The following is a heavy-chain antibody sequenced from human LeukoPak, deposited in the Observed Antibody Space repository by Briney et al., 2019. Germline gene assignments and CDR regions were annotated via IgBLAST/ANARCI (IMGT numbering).Heavy chain of an antibody. D-gene: IGHD3-10*01. CDR3: ARREWFGVDY. V-gene: IGHV5-51*01. J-gene: IGHJ4*02. CDR2: IYPGDSDT. Sequence: GESLKISCKGSGYSFTTYWIGCVRQMPGKGLEWMGIIYPGDSDTRYSPSFQGQVTISADKSISTAYLQWSTLKASDSAMYYCARREWFGVDYWGQGTLVTVSS. CDR1: GYSFTTYW.